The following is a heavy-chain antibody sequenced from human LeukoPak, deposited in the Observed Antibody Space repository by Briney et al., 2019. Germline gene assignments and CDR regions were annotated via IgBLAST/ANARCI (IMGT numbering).Heavy chain of an antibody. J-gene: IGHJ4*02. Sequence: SETLSLTCTVSGGSISSYYWSWIRQPPGKGLEWIGYIYYSGSTNYNPSLKSRVTMSVDTSKNQFSLKLSSVTAADTAVYYCARGGGSYYRFDYWGQGTLVTVSS. CDR2: IYYSGST. D-gene: IGHD1-26*01. V-gene: IGHV4-59*12. CDR1: GGSISSYY. CDR3: ARGGGSYYRFDY.